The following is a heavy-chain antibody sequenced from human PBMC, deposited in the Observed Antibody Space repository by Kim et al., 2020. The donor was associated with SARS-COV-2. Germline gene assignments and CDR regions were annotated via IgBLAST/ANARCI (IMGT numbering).Heavy chain of an antibody. CDR3: TTDLFYGSGSGPDY. V-gene: IGHV3-15*01. J-gene: IGHJ4*02. CDR2: IKSKTDGGTT. CDR1: GFTFSNAW. D-gene: IGHD3-10*01. Sequence: GGSLRLSCAASGFTFSNAWMSWVRQAPGKGLEWVGRIKSKTDGGTTDYAAPVKGRFTISRDDSKNTLYLQMNSLKTEDTAVYYCTTDLFYGSGSGPDYWGQGTLVTVSS.